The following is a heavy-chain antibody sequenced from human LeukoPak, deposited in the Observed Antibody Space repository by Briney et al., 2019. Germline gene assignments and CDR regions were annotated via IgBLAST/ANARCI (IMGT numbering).Heavy chain of an antibody. CDR1: GYTFTGYY. CDR3: ARGKTRSLRGLWGY. Sequence: WASVKVSCKASGYTFTGYYMHWVRQAPGQGLEWMGWVNPNSGGTNYAQKFQGRVTMTRDTSISTAYMELSRLRSDDTAVYYCARGKTRSLRGLWGYWGQGTLVTVSS. J-gene: IGHJ4*02. D-gene: IGHD2-21*01. V-gene: IGHV1-2*02. CDR2: VNPNSGGT.